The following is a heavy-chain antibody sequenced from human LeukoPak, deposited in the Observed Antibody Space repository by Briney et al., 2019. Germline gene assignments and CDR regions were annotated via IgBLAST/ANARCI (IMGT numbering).Heavy chain of an antibody. Sequence: GESLRLSCAASGFSFSTNWMSWVRHAQGKGPEWVAKIKQDGSEKNYVDSVEGRFSISRDNAKNSLYLQMNSRRAEDTAVYYCAELGITMIGGVWGKGTTVTISS. CDR1: GFSFSTNW. CDR2: IKQDGSEK. D-gene: IGHD3-10*02. CDR3: AELGITMIGGV. V-gene: IGHV3-7*01. J-gene: IGHJ6*04.